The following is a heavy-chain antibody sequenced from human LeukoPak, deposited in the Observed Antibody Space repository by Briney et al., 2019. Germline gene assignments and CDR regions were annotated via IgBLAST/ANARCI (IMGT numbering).Heavy chain of an antibody. CDR1: GGSISTYY. Sequence: SETLSLTCTVSGGSISTYYWSWIRQPPGKGLEWIGYIYYSGSTNYNPSLKSRVTISVDTSKNQFSLKLSSVTAADTAVYYCARHKGDGYNSYGMDVWGQGTTVTVSS. V-gene: IGHV4-59*08. CDR3: ARHKGDGYNSYGMDV. CDR2: IYYSGST. J-gene: IGHJ6*02. D-gene: IGHD5-24*01.